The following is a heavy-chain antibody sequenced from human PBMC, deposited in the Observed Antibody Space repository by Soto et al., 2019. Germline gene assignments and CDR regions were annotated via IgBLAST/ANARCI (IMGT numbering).Heavy chain of an antibody. J-gene: IGHJ4*02. Sequence: EVQLVESGGGLVQPGGSLRLSCAASGCTLSGYSMNWVRQAPGKGLEWVSYISSSSSTIYYADSVEGRFTISRDNAKNSLYLQMNSLRAEDTAVYYCARDRAEDYWGQGTLVTVSS. CDR3: ARDRAEDY. V-gene: IGHV3-48*01. CDR2: ISSSSSTI. CDR1: GCTLSGYS.